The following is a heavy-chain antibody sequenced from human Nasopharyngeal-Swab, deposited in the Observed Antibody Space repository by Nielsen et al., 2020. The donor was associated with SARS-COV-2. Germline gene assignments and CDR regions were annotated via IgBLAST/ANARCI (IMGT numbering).Heavy chain of an antibody. J-gene: IGHJ4*02. D-gene: IGHD6-19*01. Sequence: ASVKVSCKPSGYTFTDYYMHWVRQAPGQGLEWMGWISVYKGITIYAQNFQDRVTLTTDTSANTAYMELRSLKSDDTAVYYCAKGRLSKPYHSSGCYDYWGQGTLITVSS. V-gene: IGHV1-18*04. CDR1: GYTFTDYY. CDR3: AKGRLSKPYHSSGCYDY. CDR2: ISVYKGIT.